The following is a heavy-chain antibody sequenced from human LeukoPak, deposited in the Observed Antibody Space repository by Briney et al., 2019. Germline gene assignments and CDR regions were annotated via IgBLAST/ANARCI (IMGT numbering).Heavy chain of an antibody. D-gene: IGHD4-17*01. V-gene: IGHV3-11*01. CDR1: GFTFNDYN. CDR3: VRWSPSTVTYDY. CDR2: VSRSGIIK. Sequence: GGSLRLSCAASGFTFNDYNMSWIRQAPGKGLEWIAYVSRSGIIKYSPDSVKGRFTISRDKPKKSLSIQINILMAEDTAVYYCVRWSPSTVTYDYWGQGTLVTVSS. J-gene: IGHJ4*02.